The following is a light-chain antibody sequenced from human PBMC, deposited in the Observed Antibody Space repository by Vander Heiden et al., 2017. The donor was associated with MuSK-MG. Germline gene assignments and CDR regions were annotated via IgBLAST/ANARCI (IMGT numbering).Light chain of an antibody. V-gene: IGLV1-47*01. CDR2: RNN. CDR1: SSNTGTNY. Sequence: QSVLTQPPSASGTPGQRVTISCSGSSSNTGTNYVYWYQQLPGTAPKLLIYRNNQRPSGVPDRFSGSKSGTLASLAISGLRSEDEADYYCVTGDDSRSGVVFGGGTKLTVL. CDR3: VTGDDSRSGVV. J-gene: IGLJ2*01.